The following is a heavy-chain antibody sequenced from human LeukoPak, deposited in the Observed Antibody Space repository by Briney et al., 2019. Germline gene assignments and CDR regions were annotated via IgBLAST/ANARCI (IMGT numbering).Heavy chain of an antibody. V-gene: IGHV3-30*03. Sequence: PGGSLRLSCAASGFTFSTYGMHWVRQAPGKGLEWVAVISFDGSTKYYADSVKGRFTISRDNSKSTVYVQMNSLRAEDTAVFYCARDRGGTDDFWSGYYTGYFDYWGQGTLVTVSS. CDR2: ISFDGSTK. CDR3: ARDRGGTDDFWSGYYTGYFDY. D-gene: IGHD3-3*01. CDR1: GFTFSTYG. J-gene: IGHJ4*02.